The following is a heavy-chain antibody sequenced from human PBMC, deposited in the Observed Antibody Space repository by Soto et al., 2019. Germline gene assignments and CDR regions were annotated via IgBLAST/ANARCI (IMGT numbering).Heavy chain of an antibody. CDR3: VRGTPTPGLDI. J-gene: IGHJ6*02. D-gene: IGHD1-1*01. Sequence: PGGSLRLSCVGPGFRFSDYPLNWVRQDPGQGLEWVANINRSRTSTNYVDSVRGRFSTSRDSTRNPLYLHMDSLRVEDTATYYCVRGTPTPGLDIWGRVTTVTV. CDR1: GFRFSDYP. CDR2: INRSRTST. V-gene: IGHV3-7*03.